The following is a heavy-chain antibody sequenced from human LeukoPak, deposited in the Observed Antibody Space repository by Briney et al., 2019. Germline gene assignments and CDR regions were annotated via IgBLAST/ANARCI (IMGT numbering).Heavy chain of an antibody. V-gene: IGHV1-69*04. CDR1: GGTFSSYA. J-gene: IGHJ3*02. CDR2: IIPILGIA. D-gene: IGHD1-26*01. Sequence: GASVKVSCKASGGTFSSYAISWVRQAPGQGLEWMGRIIPILGIANYAQKFQGRVTITADKSTSTAYMELSSLRSEDTAVYYCARAVDWSYKGAFDIWGQGTMVTVSS. CDR3: ARAVDWSYKGAFDI.